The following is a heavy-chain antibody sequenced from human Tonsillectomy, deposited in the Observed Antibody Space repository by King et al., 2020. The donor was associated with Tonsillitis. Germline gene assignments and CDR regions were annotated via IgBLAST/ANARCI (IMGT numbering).Heavy chain of an antibody. J-gene: IGHJ6*02. CDR1: GFTFNIYG. D-gene: IGHD6-13*01. CDR3: AKELHLLQQLVLYYYYGMDV. V-gene: IGHV3-30*18. CDR2: ISYDGSNK. Sequence: QLVQSGGGVVQPGRSLRLSCAASGFTFNIYGMHWVRQAPGKGLEWVAVISYDGSNKYYADSVKGRFTISRDNSKNTLYLQMNSLRAEDTAVYYCAKELHLLQQLVLYYYYGMDVWGQGTTVTVSS.